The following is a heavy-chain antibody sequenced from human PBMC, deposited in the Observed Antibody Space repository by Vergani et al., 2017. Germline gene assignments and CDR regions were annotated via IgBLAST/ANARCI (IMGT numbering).Heavy chain of an antibody. CDR3: ARVNTETNGHLYYYYYMDV. CDR1: GVSFTSYH. Sequence: QVQLQQWGGGLLKPSETLSLTCVVNGVSFTSYHWTWIRQSPGEGLEWVGDIDHTGRPDYNPSLKSRLTMSVDKSRNQFSLTLISVTATDTAIYFCARVNTETNGHLYYYYYMDVWGQGTAVTVS. V-gene: IGHV4-34*01. D-gene: IGHD4-11*01. CDR2: IDHTGRP. J-gene: IGHJ6*03.